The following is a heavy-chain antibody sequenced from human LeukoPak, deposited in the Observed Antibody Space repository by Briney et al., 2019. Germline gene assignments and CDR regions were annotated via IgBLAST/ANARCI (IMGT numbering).Heavy chain of an antibody. Sequence: HTGGSLRLSRAASVFTFNSYAMSLVRQAPRKGLEWVSAIRGSGGSTYYADSVKGRFTISRDNSKNTLYLQMNSLRAEDTAVYYCGYDFPNWFDPWGQGTLVTVSS. D-gene: IGHD3-3*01. CDR1: VFTFNSYA. V-gene: IGHV3-23*01. CDR2: IRGSGGST. J-gene: IGHJ5*02. CDR3: GYDFPNWFDP.